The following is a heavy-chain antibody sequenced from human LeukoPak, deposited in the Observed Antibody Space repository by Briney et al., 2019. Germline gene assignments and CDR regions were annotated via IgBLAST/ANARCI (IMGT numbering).Heavy chain of an antibody. CDR2: VDHTGST. D-gene: IGHD4-11*01. J-gene: IGHJ6*03. CDR1: DDSITMYY. CDR3: ARGRVSSSTWYSTYYYYFYMDV. Sequence: SETLSLTCSVSDDSITMYYWTWIRQPPGKGLEWIGYVDHTGSTNFNPSLNGRVSISRDTSKNLFSLRLRPVTAADTAVYFCARGRVSSSTWYSTYYYYFYMDVWGKGTTVTVSS. V-gene: IGHV4-59*01.